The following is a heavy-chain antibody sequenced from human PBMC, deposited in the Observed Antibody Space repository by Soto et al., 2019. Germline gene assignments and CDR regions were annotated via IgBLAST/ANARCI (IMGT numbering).Heavy chain of an antibody. CDR1: GGSISSYY. J-gene: IGHJ4*02. CDR2: IYTSGST. CDR3: ARSTYYYDSSGSIHY. D-gene: IGHD3-22*01. V-gene: IGHV4-4*07. Sequence: WETLSLSCTVSGGSISSYYWSWIRQPAGKGLEWIGRIYTSGSTNYNPSLKSRVTMSVDTSKNQFSLKLSSVTAADTAVYYCARSTYYYDSSGSIHYPGQGPLVTVSS.